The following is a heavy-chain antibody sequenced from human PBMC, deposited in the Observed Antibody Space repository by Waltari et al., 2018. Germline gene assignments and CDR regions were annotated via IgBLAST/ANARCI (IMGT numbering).Heavy chain of an antibody. J-gene: IGHJ3*02. D-gene: IGHD2-21*01. CDR3: ARLFCGGDCYYAFDI. V-gene: IGHV4-4*07. CDR1: GGSISSYY. CDR2: IYTSGST. Sequence: QVQLQESGPGLVKPSETLSLTCTVSGGSISSYYWSWIRPPAGKGLEWIGRIYTSGSTNYNPSLKSRVTMSVDTSKNQFSLKLSSVTAADTAVYYCARLFCGGDCYYAFDIWGQGTMVTVSS.